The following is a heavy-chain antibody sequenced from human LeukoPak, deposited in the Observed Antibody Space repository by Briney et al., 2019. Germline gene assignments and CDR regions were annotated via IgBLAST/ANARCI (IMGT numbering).Heavy chain of an antibody. CDR1: GGSISSYY. D-gene: IGHD3-10*01. CDR3: ARKNYGSGSCFDY. V-gene: IGHV4-59*01. CDR2: IYYSGST. J-gene: IGHJ4*02. Sequence: SETLSLTCTVSGGSISSYYWSWIRQPPGKGLEWIGYIYYSGSTNYNPSLKSRVTISIDTSKNQFSLKLSSVTAADTAVYYCARKNYGSGSCFDYWGQGTLVTVSS.